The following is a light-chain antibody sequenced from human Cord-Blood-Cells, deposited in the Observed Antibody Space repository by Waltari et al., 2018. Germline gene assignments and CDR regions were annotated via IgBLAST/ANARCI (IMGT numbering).Light chain of an antibody. CDR3: QQYNSYSWT. V-gene: IGKV1-5*03. CDR2: KAS. Sequence: DLPLTQSPSTLSASVGARVTIPCRASQSISSWLAWYQQKPGKAPKLLIYKASSLESGVPSRFSGSGSGTEFTLTISSLQPDDFATYYCQQYNSYSWTFGQGTKVEIK. CDR1: QSISSW. J-gene: IGKJ1*01.